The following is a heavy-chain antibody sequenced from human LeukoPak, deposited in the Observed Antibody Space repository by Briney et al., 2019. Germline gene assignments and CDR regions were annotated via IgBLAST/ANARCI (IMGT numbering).Heavy chain of an antibody. Sequence: SQTLSLTCTVSGGSISSGGYYWSWIRQHPGKGLEWIGYIYYSGSTYYNPSLKSRVTISVDTSKNQFSLKLSSVTAADTAVYYCARDYGDYAHDAVDIWGQGTMVTVSS. CDR3: ARDYGDYAHDAVDI. D-gene: IGHD4-17*01. J-gene: IGHJ3*02. CDR2: IYYSGST. V-gene: IGHV4-31*03. CDR1: GGSISSGGYY.